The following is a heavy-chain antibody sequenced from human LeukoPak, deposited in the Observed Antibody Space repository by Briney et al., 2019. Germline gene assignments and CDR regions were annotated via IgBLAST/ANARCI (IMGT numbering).Heavy chain of an antibody. V-gene: IGHV4-30-2*02. D-gene: IGHD4-17*01. CDR2: IYHSGST. CDR1: GGSISSGGYS. Sequence: SETLSLTCAVSGGSISSGGYSWSWIRQPPGKGLEWIGYIYHSGSTYYNPSLKSRVTISVDRSKSQFSLKLNSVTAADTAVYYCARETVTTVTPRHFDLWGRGTLVTVSS. J-gene: IGHJ2*01. CDR3: ARETVTTVTPRHFDL.